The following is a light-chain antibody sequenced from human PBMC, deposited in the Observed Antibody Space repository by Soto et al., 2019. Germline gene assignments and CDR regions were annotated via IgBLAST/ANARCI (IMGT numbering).Light chain of an antibody. CDR3: QQYNDWPET. V-gene: IGKV3-15*01. CDR2: GAS. CDR1: QSLSSN. Sequence: EIVMTQSPATLSVSPGERATLSCRASQSLSSNLAWYQQKPGLAPRLLIYGASSRATGIPARFSGSGSGTEFTLTISSLQSEDFAVYYCQQYNDWPETFGQGTKLEIK. J-gene: IGKJ2*01.